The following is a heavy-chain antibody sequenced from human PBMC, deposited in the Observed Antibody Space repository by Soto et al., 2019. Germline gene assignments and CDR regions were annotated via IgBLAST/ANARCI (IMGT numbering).Heavy chain of an antibody. J-gene: IGHJ6*02. Sequence: EVQLVESGGGLVQPGRSLRLSCAASGFSFDEYGMHWVRQAPGKGLEWVSGISWNSGTIGYADSGKGRFSISRDNAKKSLYLQMNSLRAEDRALYYCAKSKGGTANGMDVWGQGTTVIVSS. D-gene: IGHD2-21*02. CDR2: ISWNSGTI. CDR1: GFSFDEYG. V-gene: IGHV3-9*01. CDR3: AKSKGGTANGMDV.